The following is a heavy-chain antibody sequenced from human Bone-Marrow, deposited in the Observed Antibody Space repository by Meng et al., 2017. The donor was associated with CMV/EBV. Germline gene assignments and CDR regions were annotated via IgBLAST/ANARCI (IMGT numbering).Heavy chain of an antibody. D-gene: IGHD6-13*01. V-gene: IGHV3-30*02. CDR1: GFTFSTYG. CDR2: IRHDGGNK. Sequence: GGSLRLSCAASGFTFSTYGMHWVRQAPGKGLEWVAFIRHDGGNKYYADSVKGRFTISRDNSKYTVYLQMNSLSTEDTAVYYCAKIPLLIADTGTGVDWGQGTLVTVSS. J-gene: IGHJ4*02. CDR3: AKIPLLIADTGTGVD.